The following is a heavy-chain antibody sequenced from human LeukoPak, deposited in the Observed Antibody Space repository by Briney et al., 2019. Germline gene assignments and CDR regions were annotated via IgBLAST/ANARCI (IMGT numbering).Heavy chain of an antibody. J-gene: IGHJ4*02. Sequence: SETLSLTCTVSGGSISSSSYYWSWIRQPPGKGLEWIGYIYYSGSTNYNPSLKSRVTISVDTSKNQFSLKLSSVTAADTAVYYCARSRGTSGSFLWGQGTLVTVSS. D-gene: IGHD1-26*01. V-gene: IGHV4-61*01. CDR2: IYYSGST. CDR3: ARSRGTSGSFL. CDR1: GGSISSSSYY.